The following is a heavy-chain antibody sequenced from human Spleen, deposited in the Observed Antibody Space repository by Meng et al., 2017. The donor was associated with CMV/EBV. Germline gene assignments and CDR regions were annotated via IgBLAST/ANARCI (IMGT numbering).Heavy chain of an antibody. V-gene: IGHV3-23*01. CDR1: GFTFSSYA. CDR2: LSGSGGST. J-gene: IGHJ4*02. CDR3: AKVGGGDSSGYPIDFDY. D-gene: IGHD3-22*01. Sequence: GESLKISCAASGFTFSSYAMSWVRQAPGKGLEWVSALSGSGGSTYYADSVKGRFTISRDNSKNTLYLQMNSLRAEDTAVYYCAKVGGGDSSGYPIDFDYWGQGTLVTVSS.